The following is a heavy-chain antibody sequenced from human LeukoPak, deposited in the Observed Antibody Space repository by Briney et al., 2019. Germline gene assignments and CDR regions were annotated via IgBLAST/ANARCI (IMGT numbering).Heavy chain of an antibody. CDR3: ATAYSGSYYSAAFDI. D-gene: IGHD1-26*01. Sequence: ASVKVPCKASGGTFSSYAISWVRQAPGKGLEWMGGFDPEDGETIYAQKFQGRVTMTEDTSTDTAYMELSSLRSEDTAVYYCATAYSGSYYSAAFDIWGQGTMVTVSS. V-gene: IGHV1-24*01. CDR2: FDPEDGET. CDR1: GGTFSSYA. J-gene: IGHJ3*02.